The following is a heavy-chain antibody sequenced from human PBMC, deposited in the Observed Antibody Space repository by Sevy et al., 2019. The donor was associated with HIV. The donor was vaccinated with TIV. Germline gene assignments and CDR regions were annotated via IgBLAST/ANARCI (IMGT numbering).Heavy chain of an antibody. Sequence: ASVKVSCKASGYTFTGYYMHWVRQAPGQGLEWMGWINPNSGGTNYAQKLQGRVTMTRDTSISTAYMELSRLRSDDTAVYYCARAAYYYDSSGYYTYYFDYWGQGTLVTVSS. CDR3: ARAAYYYDSSGYYTYYFDY. CDR2: INPNSGGT. J-gene: IGHJ4*02. D-gene: IGHD3-22*01. V-gene: IGHV1-2*02. CDR1: GYTFTGYY.